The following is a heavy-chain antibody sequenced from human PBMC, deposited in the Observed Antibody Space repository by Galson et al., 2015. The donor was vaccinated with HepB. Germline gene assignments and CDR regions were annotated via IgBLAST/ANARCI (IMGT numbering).Heavy chain of an antibody. Sequence: SVKVSCKASGGTFSSYAISWVRQAPGQGLEWMGGIIPIFGTANYAQKFQGRVTITADKSTSTAYMELSSLRSEDTAVYHCARCPLPYSSSSAGAFDIWGQGTMVTVSP. CDR1: GGTFSSYA. V-gene: IGHV1-69*06. CDR3: ARCPLPYSSSSAGAFDI. CDR2: IIPIFGTA. D-gene: IGHD6-6*01. J-gene: IGHJ3*02.